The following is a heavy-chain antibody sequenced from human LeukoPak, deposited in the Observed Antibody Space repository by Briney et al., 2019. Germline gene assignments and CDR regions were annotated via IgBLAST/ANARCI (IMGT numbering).Heavy chain of an antibody. Sequence: GGSLRLSCAASGFHVSRSFVRWLRRATGEGLEGVSDIYSIDNTLYADSVKGRFTISRDNSKNMLYLQMNSLRAEDTAVYYCARDRVYLGREDAFDIWGQGTMVTVSS. V-gene: IGHV3-53*01. CDR3: ARDRVYLGREDAFDI. CDR2: IYSIDNT. J-gene: IGHJ3*02. CDR1: GFHVSRSF. D-gene: IGHD7-27*01.